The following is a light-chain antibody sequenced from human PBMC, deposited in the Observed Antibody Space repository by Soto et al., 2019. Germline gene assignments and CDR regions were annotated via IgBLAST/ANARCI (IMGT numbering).Light chain of an antibody. J-gene: IGKJ5*01. CDR2: DAS. CDR3: QQYNNWYT. V-gene: IGKV3-20*01. Sequence: EVVLTHSPGTLSLSPGERATLSVRTSQTVSSSFLAWYQQKPGQAPRLLMFDASNRATDIPDRFSGSGSGTEFTLTISSLQPEDFAVYYCQQYNNWYTFGQGTRLEIK. CDR1: QTVSSSF.